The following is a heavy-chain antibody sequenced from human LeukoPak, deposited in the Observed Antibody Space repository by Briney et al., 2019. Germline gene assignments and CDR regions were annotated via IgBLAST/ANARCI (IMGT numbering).Heavy chain of an antibody. CDR1: GFTFSSYS. Sequence: PGGSLRLSCAASGFTFSSYSMNWVRQAPGKGLEWVSYISSSSSTIYYADSVKGRFTISRDNAKNSLYLQMNSLRAEDTAVYYCASRTGHYYYYYYMDVWGKGTTVTVSS. J-gene: IGHJ6*03. D-gene: IGHD1-1*01. CDR2: ISSSSSTI. CDR3: ASRTGHYYYYYYMDV. V-gene: IGHV3-48*01.